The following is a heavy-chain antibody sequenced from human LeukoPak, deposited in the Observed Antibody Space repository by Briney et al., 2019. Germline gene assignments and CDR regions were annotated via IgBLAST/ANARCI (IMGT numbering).Heavy chain of an antibody. Sequence: SETLSLTCTVSGDSLGSHYWRWIRQPPGKGLEWIGYIFYVGSTNYNPSLKSRVTISVDTSKNQFSLKLNSVTAADTAVYYCARDYYDSRGEAFDIWGQGTMVTVSS. CDR1: GDSLGSHY. V-gene: IGHV4-59*11. J-gene: IGHJ3*02. D-gene: IGHD3-22*01. CDR2: IFYVGST. CDR3: ARDYYDSRGEAFDI.